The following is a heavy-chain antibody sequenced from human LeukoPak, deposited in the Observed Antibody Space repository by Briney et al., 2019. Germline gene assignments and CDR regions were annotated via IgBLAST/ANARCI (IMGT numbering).Heavy chain of an antibody. CDR3: ARWPYSSSYYFDY. J-gene: IGHJ4*02. D-gene: IGHD6-6*01. CDR1: GFTFSDYN. Sequence: GGYLRLSCAASGFTFSDYNMNWVRQSPEKGLEWVSSTTSGTTYIYYADSVRGRFTLSRDNAKNSLYLQMNSLRAEDTAAYYCARWPYSSSYYFDYWGQGTLVTVSS. CDR2: TTSGTTYI. V-gene: IGHV3-21*01.